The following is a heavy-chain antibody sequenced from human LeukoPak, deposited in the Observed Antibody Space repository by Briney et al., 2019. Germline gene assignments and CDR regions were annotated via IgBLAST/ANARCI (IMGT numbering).Heavy chain of an antibody. CDR3: ARDHRTQWLPRSRRYYYYGMDV. Sequence: SVKVSCKASGGTFSSHAISWVRQAPGQGLEWMGGIIPIFGTANYAQKFQGRVTITADESTSTAYMELSSLRSEDTAVYYCARDHRTQWLPRSRRYYYYGMDVWGQGTTVTVSS. CDR2: IIPIFGTA. CDR1: GGTFSSHA. J-gene: IGHJ6*02. D-gene: IGHD6-19*01. V-gene: IGHV1-69*13.